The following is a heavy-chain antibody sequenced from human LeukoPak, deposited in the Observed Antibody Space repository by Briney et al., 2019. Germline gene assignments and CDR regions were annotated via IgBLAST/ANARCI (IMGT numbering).Heavy chain of an antibody. Sequence: ASVKVSCKASGYTFTGYYMHWVRQAPGQGLEWMGWIDPNSGGTNYAQKFQGRVTMTRDTPISTAYMELSSLTSDDTAVYYCARDRMSRWYCSGGSCYSADPWGQGTLVTVSS. J-gene: IGHJ5*02. V-gene: IGHV1-2*02. CDR2: IDPNSGGT. D-gene: IGHD2-15*01. CDR1: GYTFTGYY. CDR3: ARDRMSRWYCSGGSCYSADP.